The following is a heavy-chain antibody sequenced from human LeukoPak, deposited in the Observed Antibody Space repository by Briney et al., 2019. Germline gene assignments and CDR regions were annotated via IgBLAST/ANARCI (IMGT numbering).Heavy chain of an antibody. Sequence: SETLSLTCAVSGGSISSSNWWSWVRQPPGKGLEWIGEIYHSGSTNYNPSLKSRVTISVDKSKNQFSLELSSVTAADTAVYYCARLAGYYDSSGYLYYFDYWGQGTLVTVSS. V-gene: IGHV4-4*02. CDR3: ARLAGYYDSSGYLYYFDY. J-gene: IGHJ4*02. CDR2: IYHSGST. CDR1: GGSISSSNW. D-gene: IGHD3-22*01.